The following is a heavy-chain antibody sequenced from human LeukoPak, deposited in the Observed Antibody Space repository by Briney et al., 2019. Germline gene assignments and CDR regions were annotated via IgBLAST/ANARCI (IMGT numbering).Heavy chain of an antibody. J-gene: IGHJ6*02. D-gene: IGHD6-13*01. CDR2: ISYDGSNK. CDR1: GFTFSSYA. V-gene: IGHV3-30-3*01. CDR3: ARDGRAAAGTTHHNYYYYYGMDV. Sequence: GRSLRLSCAASGFTFSSYAMHWVRQAPGKGLEWVAVISYDGSNKYYADSVKGRFTISRDNSKNTLYLQMNSLRAEDTAVYYCARDGRAAAGTTHHNYYYYYGMDVWGQGTTVTVSS.